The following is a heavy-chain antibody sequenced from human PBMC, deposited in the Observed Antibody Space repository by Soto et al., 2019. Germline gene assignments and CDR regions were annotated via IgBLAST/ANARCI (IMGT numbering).Heavy chain of an antibody. CDR1: GGSISSYY. V-gene: IGHV4-59*01. CDR3: ARSSSADVDTPFDY. D-gene: IGHD5-18*01. CDR2: IYYSGST. J-gene: IGHJ4*02. Sequence: ETLSLTCTVSGGSISSYYWSWIRQPPGKGLEWIGYIYYSGSTNYNPSLKSRVTISVDTSKNQFSLKLSSVTAADTAVYYCARSSSADVDTPFDYWGQGTLVTVSS.